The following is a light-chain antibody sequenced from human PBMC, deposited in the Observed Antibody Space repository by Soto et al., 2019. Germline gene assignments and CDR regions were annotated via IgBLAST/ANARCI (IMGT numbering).Light chain of an antibody. V-gene: IGKV3-20*01. CDR1: QSVSSSY. Sequence: EIVLTQSPGTLSLSPGERATISCRASQSVSSSYLAWYQQKPGQAPRLLIYDASSRATGIPDRFSGSGSGTDFTLTISRLEPEDFAVSYCQQYGSSPTFGQGTKVEIK. CDR3: QQYGSSPT. J-gene: IGKJ1*01. CDR2: DAS.